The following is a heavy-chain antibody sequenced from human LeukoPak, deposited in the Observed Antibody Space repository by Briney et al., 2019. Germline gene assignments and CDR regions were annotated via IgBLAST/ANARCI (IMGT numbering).Heavy chain of an antibody. Sequence: GGSLRLSCAASGFTFGKYWMSWVRQAPGKGLEWVANIKLDGSEKNYVDSVKGRFTISRDNTKNSLYLQMNSLRVEDTAVFYCARDQYDTWSRRGNFDSWGQGTLVIVSS. CDR2: IKLDGSEK. CDR3: ARDQYDTWSRRGNFDS. J-gene: IGHJ4*02. V-gene: IGHV3-7*03. D-gene: IGHD3-3*01. CDR1: GFTFGKYW.